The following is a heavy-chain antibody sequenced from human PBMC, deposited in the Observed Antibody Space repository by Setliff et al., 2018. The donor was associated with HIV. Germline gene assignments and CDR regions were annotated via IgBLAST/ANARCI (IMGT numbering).Heavy chain of an antibody. CDR3: TTGTRLVD. CDR1: KFIFSSYS. J-gene: IGHJ4*02. CDR2: IKSKTDGGTT. Sequence: GGSLRLSCVASKFIFSSYSMSWVRQAPGKGLEWVGRIKSKTDGGTTDYAAPVKGRFTISRDDSKNTLYLQMNSLKTEDTAVYYCTTGTRLVDWGQGALVTVSS. D-gene: IGHD2-21*01. V-gene: IGHV3-15*01.